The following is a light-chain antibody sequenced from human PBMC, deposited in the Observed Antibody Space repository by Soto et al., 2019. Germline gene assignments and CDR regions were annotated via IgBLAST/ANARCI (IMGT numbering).Light chain of an antibody. CDR2: EVS. V-gene: IGLV2-14*01. CDR1: SSDVGGYNF. Sequence: QSALTQPASVSGSPGQSITISCTGTSSDVGGYNFVSWYQHHPGKAPKLMIYEVSTRPSGVSHRFSGSKSGNTASLTISGLQADDEADYFCASYTSDRGVFGTGTKLTVL. CDR3: ASYTSDRGV. J-gene: IGLJ1*01.